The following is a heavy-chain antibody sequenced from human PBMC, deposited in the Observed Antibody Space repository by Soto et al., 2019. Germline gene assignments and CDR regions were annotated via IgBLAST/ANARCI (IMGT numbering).Heavy chain of an antibody. J-gene: IGHJ5*02. Sequence: GGSLRLSCAASGFTFSSYGMHWVRQAPGKGLEWVAVIWYDGSNKYYADSVKGRFTISRDNSKNTLYLQMNSLRAEDTAVYYCARDGNEAYDFWRGYYQHWFDPWGQGTLVTVSS. CDR1: GFTFSSYG. CDR2: IWYDGSNK. CDR3: ARDGNEAYDFWRGYYQHWFDP. D-gene: IGHD3-3*01. V-gene: IGHV3-33*01.